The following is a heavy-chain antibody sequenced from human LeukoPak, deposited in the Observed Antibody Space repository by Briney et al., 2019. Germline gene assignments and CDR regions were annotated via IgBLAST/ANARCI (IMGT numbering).Heavy chain of an antibody. V-gene: IGHV4-4*07. CDR3: ARGAPRGADLPYFDY. Sequence: NPSETLSLTCTISGGSVSTYYWGWIRQPAGKGLEWIGRIFTSGTTRYKPSLKSRVTMSVDTSKNQFSLNLSSVTAADTAVYFCARGAPRGADLPYFDYWGQGTLVTVSS. D-gene: IGHD3-3*01. J-gene: IGHJ4*02. CDR1: GGSVSTYY. CDR2: IFTSGTT.